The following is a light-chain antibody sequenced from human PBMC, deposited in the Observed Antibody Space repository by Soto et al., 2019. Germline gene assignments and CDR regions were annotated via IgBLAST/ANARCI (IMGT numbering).Light chain of an antibody. CDR2: RVS. CDR3: MQGTLWPIP. CDR1: QSLLHSDGTNY. Sequence: VLTQSPLSLPVTLGQPASISCRSSQSLLHSDGTNYLNWFQQRPGQSPRRLIYRVSNRDSGVPDRFSGSGSGTDFALKISRVEAEDVGVYYCMQGTLWPIPFGQGRRLEIK. J-gene: IGKJ5*01. V-gene: IGKV2-30*02.